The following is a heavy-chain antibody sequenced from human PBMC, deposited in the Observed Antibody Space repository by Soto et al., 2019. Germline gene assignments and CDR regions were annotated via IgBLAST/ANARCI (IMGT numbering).Heavy chain of an antibody. CDR3: ARQFLGLVYFDY. CDR2: IYYSGST. Sequence: PSETLSLTCTVSGGSTSSSSYYWGWIRQPPGKGLEWIGSIYYSGSTYYNPSLKSRVTISVDTSKNQFSLKLSSVTAADTAVYYCARQFLGLVYFDYWGQGTLVTVSS. V-gene: IGHV4-39*01. D-gene: IGHD6-6*01. CDR1: GGSTSSSSYY. J-gene: IGHJ4*02.